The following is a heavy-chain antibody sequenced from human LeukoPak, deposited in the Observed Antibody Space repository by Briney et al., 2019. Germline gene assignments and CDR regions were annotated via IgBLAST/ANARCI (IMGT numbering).Heavy chain of an antibody. CDR3: ARESPVAAVGRSWFNP. Sequence: GGSLRLSCAASGFTFSSYAMSWVRQAPGKGLEWVSTISGGGVTTYYADSVKGRLTISRDNSKNTVSLQMNSLRDDDTAVYFCARESPVAAVGRSWFNPWGQGTLVTVSS. J-gene: IGHJ5*02. V-gene: IGHV3-23*01. CDR2: ISGGGVTT. D-gene: IGHD6-13*01. CDR1: GFTFSSYA.